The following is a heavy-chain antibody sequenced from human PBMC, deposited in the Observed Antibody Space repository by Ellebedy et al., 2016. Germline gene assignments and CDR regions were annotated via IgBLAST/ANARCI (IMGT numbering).Heavy chain of an antibody. D-gene: IGHD6-6*01. CDR3: ARLDGAARNGMDV. V-gene: IGHV1-69*13. Sequence: ASVKVSCKASGGTFSSYAISWVRQAPGQGLEWMGGVIPIFGTANYAQKFQGRVTITADESTSTAYMELSSLRSEDTAVYYCARLDGAARNGMDVWGQGTTVTVSS. J-gene: IGHJ6*02. CDR1: GGTFSSYA. CDR2: VIPIFGTA.